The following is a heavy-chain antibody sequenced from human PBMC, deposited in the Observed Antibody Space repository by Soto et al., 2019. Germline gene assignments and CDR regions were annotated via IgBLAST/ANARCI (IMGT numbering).Heavy chain of an antibody. J-gene: IGHJ3*02. CDR3: ARARYSNRNDGFDM. CDR2: IVSTSRYI. Sequence: PGGSLRLSCAASGFRFRDFTMHWVRQAPGMGLEWVSSIVSTSRYIYYADSVKGRFTISRDNAKNSLYLQLNSLRAEDTAMYYCARARYSNRNDGFDMWGQGTMDTVSS. CDR1: GFRFRDFT. D-gene: IGHD6-13*01. V-gene: IGHV3-21*01.